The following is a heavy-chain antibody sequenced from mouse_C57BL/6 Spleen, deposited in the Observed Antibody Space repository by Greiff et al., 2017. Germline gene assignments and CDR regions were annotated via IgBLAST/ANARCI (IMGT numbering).Heavy chain of an antibody. D-gene: IGHD2-3*01. Sequence: EVQRVESGAELVKPGASVKLSCTASGFNIKDYYMHWVKQRTEQGLEWIGRIDPEDGETKYAPKFQGKATITADTSSNTAYLQLSSLTSEDTAVYYCARSDGYYVGYYAMDDWGQGTSVTVSS. V-gene: IGHV14-2*01. CDR2: IDPEDGET. CDR1: GFNIKDYY. J-gene: IGHJ4*01. CDR3: ARSDGYYVGYYAMDD.